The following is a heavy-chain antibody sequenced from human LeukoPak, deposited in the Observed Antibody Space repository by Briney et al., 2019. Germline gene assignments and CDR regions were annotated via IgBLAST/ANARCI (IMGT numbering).Heavy chain of an antibody. CDR2: IYYSGST. Sequence: SETLSLTCAVYGGSFSGYYWSWIRQHPGKGLEWIGYIYYSGSTYYNPSLKSRVTISVDTSKNQFSLKLSSVTAADTAVYYCARERRYCSSTSCYRGDYYYGMDVWGQGTTVTVSS. CDR1: GGSFSGYY. J-gene: IGHJ6*02. V-gene: IGHV4-31*11. D-gene: IGHD2-2*01. CDR3: ARERRYCSSTSCYRGDYYYGMDV.